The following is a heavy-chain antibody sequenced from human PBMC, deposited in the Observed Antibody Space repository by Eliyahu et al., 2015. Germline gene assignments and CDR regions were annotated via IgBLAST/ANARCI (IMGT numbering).Heavy chain of an antibody. CDR3: TTAERN. CDR2: IKSKTDGGTT. CDR1: GFTSTNAW. Sequence: EVQLVXSXXGLVKXGXALRLSCAASGFTSTNAWMSWVRQAPGKGLEWVGRIKSKTDGGTTDYAAPVKGRFTVSRDDSKNTLYLQMNSLETEDTAIYYCTTAERNWGQGTLVTVSS. V-gene: IGHV3-15*05. J-gene: IGHJ4*02.